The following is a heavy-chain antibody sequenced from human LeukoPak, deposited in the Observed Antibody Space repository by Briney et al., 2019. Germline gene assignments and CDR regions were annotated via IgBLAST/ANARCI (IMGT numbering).Heavy chain of an antibody. CDR3: SKGQWLVEQTFDY. J-gene: IGHJ4*02. V-gene: IGHV3-30-3*01. CDR1: GFSFSTFA. CDR2: ISSNGSSK. Sequence: GGSLRLSCAASGFSFSTFAMHWARQAPGKGLEWVAVISSNGSSKYTADSVKGRFTISRDNSENTLYLQMNSLRVEDTAVYYCSKGQWLVEQTFDYWGQGTLVTVSS. D-gene: IGHD6-19*01.